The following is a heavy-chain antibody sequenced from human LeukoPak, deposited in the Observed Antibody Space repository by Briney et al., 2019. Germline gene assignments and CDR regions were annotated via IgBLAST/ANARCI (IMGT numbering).Heavy chain of an antibody. CDR1: GGSFSGYC. CDR3: ARGKYYYDSSGYYRYDY. CDR2: INHSGST. V-gene: IGHV4-34*01. D-gene: IGHD3-22*01. Sequence: SETLSLTCAVYGGSFSGYCWSWIRQPPGKGLEWIGEINHSGSTNYNPSLKSRVTISVDTSTNQFSLKLSSVTAADTAVYYCARGKYYYDSSGYYRYDYWGQGTLVTVSS. J-gene: IGHJ4*02.